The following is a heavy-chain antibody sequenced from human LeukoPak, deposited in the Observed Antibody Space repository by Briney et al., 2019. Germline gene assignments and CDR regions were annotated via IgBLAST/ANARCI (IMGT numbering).Heavy chain of an antibody. CDR3: ARHRGSGWYIDY. CDR1: GGSFNDYY. Sequence: SETLSLTCAVYGGSFNDYYWSWIRQPPGKGLEWIGEINHSGSTNNNPSLKSRVTISVDTSKNQFSLKLSSVTAADTAVYYCARHRGSGWYIDYWGQGTLVTVSS. J-gene: IGHJ4*02. V-gene: IGHV4-34*01. CDR2: INHSGST. D-gene: IGHD6-19*01.